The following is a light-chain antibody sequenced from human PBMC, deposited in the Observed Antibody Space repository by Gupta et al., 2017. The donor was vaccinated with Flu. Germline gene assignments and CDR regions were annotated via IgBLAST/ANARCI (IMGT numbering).Light chain of an antibody. CDR1: QGIKRIN. V-gene: IGKV3-20*01. CDR2: GAS. Sequence: EVVLTQSPGTLSFSPGDRAPLSCRASQGIKRINLAWHQQKPGQAPRLLIYGASIRATGIPDRFSGSGSGADFTLTISSLETEDCAVYYCQYDASSPWTVGQGTKVEI. J-gene: IGKJ1*01. CDR3: QYDASSPWT.